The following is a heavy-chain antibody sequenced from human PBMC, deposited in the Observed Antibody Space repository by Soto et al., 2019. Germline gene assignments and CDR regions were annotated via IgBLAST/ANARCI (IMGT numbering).Heavy chain of an antibody. CDR1: GDSISSPY. D-gene: IGHD3-16*01. V-gene: IGHV4-59*11. CDR2: VFYGGTI. CDR3: ARGGGSPLDY. J-gene: IGHJ4*02. Sequence: SETLSLTCAVSGDSISSPYWSWIRQSPGRGLEWIGYVFYGGTIPYNPSLGSRVTMSVDTSENHLSLKLRSVTAADTAVYYCARGGGSPLDYWGQGTLVTVSS.